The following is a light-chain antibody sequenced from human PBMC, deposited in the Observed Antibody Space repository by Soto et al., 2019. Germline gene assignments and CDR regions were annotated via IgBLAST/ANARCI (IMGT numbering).Light chain of an antibody. V-gene: IGKV3-20*01. CDR3: QHYGNSPPIT. CDR1: QSVSNNY. Sequence: EIVLTQSPGTLSLSPGERATLSCRASQSVSNNYLAWYQQKPGQAPRLLMYGASSRATGIPDRFSGSGSGTDFTLTISRLEPEDFAVNYCQHYGNSPPITIGQGTRLEIQ. J-gene: IGKJ5*01. CDR2: GAS.